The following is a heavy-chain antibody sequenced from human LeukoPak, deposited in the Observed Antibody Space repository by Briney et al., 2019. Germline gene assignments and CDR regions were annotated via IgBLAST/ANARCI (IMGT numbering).Heavy chain of an antibody. D-gene: IGHD6-13*01. CDR3: ARLTADGRLYFVD. Sequence: GGSLGLSCAASGFTVNSNYLSWVRHAPGKGLEWVSTLYNTGNTYYANSVKGRFSISRDNSKNTLFLQMNSLRAEDTAVYYCARLTADGRLYFVDWGPGTLVTVSS. J-gene: IGHJ4*02. CDR1: GFTVNSNY. V-gene: IGHV3-53*01. CDR2: LYNTGNT.